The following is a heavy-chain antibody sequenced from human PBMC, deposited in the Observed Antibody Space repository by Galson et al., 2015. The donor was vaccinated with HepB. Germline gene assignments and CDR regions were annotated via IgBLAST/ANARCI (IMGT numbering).Heavy chain of an antibody. CDR2: IYSRGST. CDR3: VRNSPFVWLATNAGGYMDV. D-gene: IGHD6-19*01. Sequence: SLRLSCAASEFAVSSNYMTWVRPAPGKGLEWVSIIYSRGSTYYADSVKGSFTTPSDNSKNTLYLQMNSLIVADPAVHYCVRNSPFVWLATNAGGYMDVWGKGTTVTVSS. CDR1: EFAVSSNY. V-gene: IGHV3-66*01. J-gene: IGHJ6*03.